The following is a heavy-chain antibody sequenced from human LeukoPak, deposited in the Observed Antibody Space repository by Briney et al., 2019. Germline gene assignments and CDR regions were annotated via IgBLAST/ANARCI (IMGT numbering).Heavy chain of an antibody. D-gene: IGHD2-2*01. Sequence: GGSLRLFCEASRFNFRYYGMHWLRQAPGKGLECVSFVMYDGSDEDYADSVKGRFMVSRDNSKNTVYLQMNNVRREDAARYYCAKGRCSSESCYRDYFDFWGQGALVTVSS. CDR2: VMYDGSDE. J-gene: IGHJ4*02. CDR3: AKGRCSSESCYRDYFDF. V-gene: IGHV3-30*02. CDR1: RFNFRYYG.